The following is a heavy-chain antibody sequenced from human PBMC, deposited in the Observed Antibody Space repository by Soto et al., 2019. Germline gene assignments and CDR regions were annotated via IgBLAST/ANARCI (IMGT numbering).Heavy chain of an antibody. J-gene: IGHJ6*01. Sequence: EVQLVASGGGLVQPGGSLRLSCAASGFTFSNYWMSWVRQAPVKGLEWVGNIKQDGSEKNYVDFVEGRFTISRDNCENSLYLQVNSLRVEDTAVYYCARIESTGRGWEGWGRGTTVVVSS. D-gene: IGHD1-1*01. CDR2: IKQDGSEK. V-gene: IGHV3-7*01. CDR1: GFTFSNYW. CDR3: ARIESTGRGWEG.